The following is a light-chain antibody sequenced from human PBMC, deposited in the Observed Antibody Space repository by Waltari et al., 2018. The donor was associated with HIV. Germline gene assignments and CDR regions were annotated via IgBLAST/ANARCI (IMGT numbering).Light chain of an antibody. V-gene: IGLV2-23*01. CDR3: CSYAGSSTLL. Sequence: QSALTQPASVSGSPGQSITISCTGPSSAVGGYNYVSWYQQHPGKAPKLVIYDVSERPSGVSNRFSGSKSGNTASLTISGLQAEDEADYNCCSYAGSSTLLFGGGTKVTVL. CDR2: DVS. CDR1: SSAVGGYNY. J-gene: IGLJ2*01.